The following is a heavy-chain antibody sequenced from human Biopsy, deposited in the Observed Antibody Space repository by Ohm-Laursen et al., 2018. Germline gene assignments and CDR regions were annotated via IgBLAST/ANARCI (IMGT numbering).Heavy chain of an antibody. CDR3: ARSVGIMAAPIDY. V-gene: IGHV3-9*01. Sequence: SLRLSCSASDFTFDDYATSWVRQRPGKGLEWVSGITWNSGHIAYADSVKGRFTISRDNAKNSLYLQMNSLRVEDTAVYYCARSVGIMAAPIDYWGQGTLVTVSS. J-gene: IGHJ4*02. D-gene: IGHD3-16*01. CDR2: ITWNSGHI. CDR1: DFTFDDYA.